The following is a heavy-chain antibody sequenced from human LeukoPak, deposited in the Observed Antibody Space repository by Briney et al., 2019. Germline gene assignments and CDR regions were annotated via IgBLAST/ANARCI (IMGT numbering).Heavy chain of an antibody. CDR1: GFTVSSNY. D-gene: IGHD3-22*01. CDR2: ISSSSSYI. J-gene: IGHJ6*02. CDR3: ARDQRGYQYGMDV. Sequence: GGSLRLSCAASGFTVSSNYMSWVRQAPGKGLEWVSPISSSSSYIYYADSVKGRFTISRDNAKNSLYLQMNSLRAEDTAVYCCARDQRGYQYGMDVWGQGTTVTVSS. V-gene: IGHV3-21*01.